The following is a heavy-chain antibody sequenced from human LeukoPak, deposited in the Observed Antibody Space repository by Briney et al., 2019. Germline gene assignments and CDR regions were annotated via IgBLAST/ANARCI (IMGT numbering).Heavy chain of an antibody. CDR2: MYNSGST. Sequence: SETLSLTCTVSGGSISTYYWSWIRQPPGKGLEWIGYMYNSGSTNYNPSLKSRVTISIDTSKNQVSLRLSSVTAADTAVYYCVRGFDGYYGFDLWGQGTMVTVSS. D-gene: IGHD5-24*01. CDR3: VRGFDGYYGFDL. J-gene: IGHJ3*01. CDR1: GGSISTYY. V-gene: IGHV4-59*08.